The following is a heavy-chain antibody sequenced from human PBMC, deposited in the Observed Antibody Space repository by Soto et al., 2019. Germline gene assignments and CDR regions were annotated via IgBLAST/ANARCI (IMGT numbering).Heavy chain of an antibody. V-gene: IGHV4-4*02. J-gene: IGHJ4*02. CDR3: ARGLTGGTTGFDY. CDR1: GGSIGSSDG. CDR2: IYHSGST. D-gene: IGHD3-9*01. Sequence: LETLCLTCAVSGGSIGSSDGWSWVRQPPGKGLEWIGEIYHSGSTNYNPSLKSRVTISVDKSKNQFSLKLSSVTAADTAVYYCARGLTGGTTGFDYWGQGTLVTVSS.